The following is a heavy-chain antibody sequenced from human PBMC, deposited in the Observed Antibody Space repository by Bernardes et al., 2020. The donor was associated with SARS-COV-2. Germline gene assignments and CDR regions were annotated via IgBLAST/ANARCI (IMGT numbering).Heavy chain of an antibody. J-gene: IGHJ6*02. CDR2: IYYSGST. CDR1: GGSISSGGYY. V-gene: IGHV4-31*03. CDR3: ARVPYYYDSSGYYYVYYYGMDV. Sequence: SETLSLTCTVSGGSISSGGYYWSWIRQHPGKGLEWIGYIYYSGSTYYNPSLKSRVTISVDTSKNQFSLKLSSVTAADTAVYYCARVPYYYDSSGYYYVYYYGMDVWGQGTTVTVSS. D-gene: IGHD3-22*01.